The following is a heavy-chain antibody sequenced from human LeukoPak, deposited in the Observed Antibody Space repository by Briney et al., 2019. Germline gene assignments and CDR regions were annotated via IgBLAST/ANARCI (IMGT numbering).Heavy chain of an antibody. CDR1: GFTVSSNN. V-gene: IGHV3-53*04. D-gene: IGHD2-15*01. Sequence: GGSLRLSCAASGFTVSSNNMSWVRQAPGKGLEWVSVIYSGGSTYYADSVKGRFTISRHNSKNTLYLQMNSLRAEDTAVYYCARTILHCSGGSCYPPGFFDYWGQGTLVTVSS. J-gene: IGHJ4*02. CDR2: IYSGGST. CDR3: ARTILHCSGGSCYPPGFFDY.